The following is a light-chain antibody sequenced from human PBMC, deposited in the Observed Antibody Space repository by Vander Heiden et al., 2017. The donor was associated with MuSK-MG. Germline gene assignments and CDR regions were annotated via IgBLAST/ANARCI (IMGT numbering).Light chain of an antibody. V-gene: IGLV2-8*01. CDR3: SSYAGSNNWV. Sequence: QSALTQPPSASGSPGQSVTISCTGTSSDVGAYNYGSWYQHHPGKAPKRRMYEVNKWPSGVPDRFSGSKSGNTDSLTVSGLQAEDEADYYCSSYAGSNNWVFGGGTKLTVL. J-gene: IGLJ2*01. CDR1: SSDVGAYNY. CDR2: EVN.